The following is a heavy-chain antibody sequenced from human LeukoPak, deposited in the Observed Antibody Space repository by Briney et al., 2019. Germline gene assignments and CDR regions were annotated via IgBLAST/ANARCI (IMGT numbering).Heavy chain of an antibody. J-gene: IGHJ5*02. V-gene: IGHV1-8*01. Sequence: GASVKVSCKASGYTFTSYDINWVRQATGQGLEWMGWMNPNSGNTGYAQKFQGRVTMTRNTSISTAYMELSSLRSEDTAVYYCARECSSCTNWFDPWGQGTLVTVSS. CDR2: MNPNSGNT. CDR1: GYTFTSYD. CDR3: ARECSSCTNWFDP. D-gene: IGHD6-6*01.